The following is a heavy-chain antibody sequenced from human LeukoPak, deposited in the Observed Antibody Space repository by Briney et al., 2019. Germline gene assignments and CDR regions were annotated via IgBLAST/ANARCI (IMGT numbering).Heavy chain of an antibody. V-gene: IGHV4-59*08. J-gene: IGHJ6*02. CDR3: AGGKVGAGYYYYYGMDV. CDR2: IYYSGST. CDR1: GGSISSYY. Sequence: SETLSLTCTVSGGSISSYYWSWIRQPPGKGVEWIGYIYYSGSTNYNPSLKSRVTISVDTSKNQFSLKLSSVTAADTAVYYCAGGKVGAGYYYYYGMDVWGQGTTVTVSS. D-gene: IGHD1-26*01.